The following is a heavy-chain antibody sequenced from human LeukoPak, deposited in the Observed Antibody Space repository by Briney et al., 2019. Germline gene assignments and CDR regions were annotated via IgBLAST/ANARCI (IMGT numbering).Heavy chain of an antibody. V-gene: IGHV3-48*03. J-gene: IGHJ4*02. Sequence: PGGSLRLSCAASGFTFSSYEMNWVRQAPGKGLEWVSYISSSGSTIYYADSVKGRFTISRDNAKNSLYLQMNSLRAEDTALYYCARCGEWELSIDYWGQGTLVTVSS. D-gene: IGHD1-26*01. CDR1: GFTFSSYE. CDR2: ISSSGSTI. CDR3: ARCGEWELSIDY.